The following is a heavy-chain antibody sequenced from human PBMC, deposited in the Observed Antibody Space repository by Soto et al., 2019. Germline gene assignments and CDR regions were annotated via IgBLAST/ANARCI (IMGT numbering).Heavy chain of an antibody. CDR1: DGSIISIGYY. J-gene: IGHJ4*02. CDR3: ARGPELNFDY. CDR2: IYYSGST. D-gene: IGHD1-7*01. V-gene: IGHV4-39*07. Sequence: SETLSLTCTFSDGSIISIGYYLGWIRQPPGKGLEWIGSIYYSGSTNYNPSLKSRVTISVDKSKKQFSLKLSSVTAADTAVYYGARGPELNFDYWGQGTLVTVSS.